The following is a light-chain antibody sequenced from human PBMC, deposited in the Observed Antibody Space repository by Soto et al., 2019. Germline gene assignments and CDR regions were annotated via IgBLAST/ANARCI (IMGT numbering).Light chain of an antibody. Sequence: QSALTQPASVSGSPGQSITLSFTGSGRDNGAYDYVSWYQQHPGKAPKLIIYGVKHRPSGVSNRFSSSKSAFTASLTISGLQTEDEADYYCSSYTTSYFYVFGPGTKLTVL. CDR1: GRDNGAYDY. V-gene: IGLV2-14*01. CDR2: GVK. J-gene: IGLJ1*01. CDR3: SSYTTSYFYV.